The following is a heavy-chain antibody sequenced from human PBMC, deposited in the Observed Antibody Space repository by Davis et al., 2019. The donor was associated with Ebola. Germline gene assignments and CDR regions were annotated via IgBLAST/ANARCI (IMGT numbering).Heavy chain of an antibody. CDR2: IYHSGST. CDR1: GGSISSNNW. D-gene: IGHD6-13*01. CDR3: ARGGYSSNWYAPPNYYYYGMDV. Sequence: MPSETLSLTCTVSGGSISSNNWWSWVRQPPGKGLEWIGEIYHSGSTNYNPSLKSRVTISVDTSKNQFSLKLSSVTAADTAVYYCARGGYSSNWYAPPNYYYYGMDVWGQGTTVTVSS. V-gene: IGHV4-4*02. J-gene: IGHJ6*02.